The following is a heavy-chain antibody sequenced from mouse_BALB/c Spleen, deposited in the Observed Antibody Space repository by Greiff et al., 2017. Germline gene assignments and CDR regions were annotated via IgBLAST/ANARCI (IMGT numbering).Heavy chain of an antibody. CDR1: GFSLTSYG. J-gene: IGHJ1*01. CDR3: ASKAYGYFDV. CDR2: IWSGGST. D-gene: IGHD6-5*01. V-gene: IGHV2-2*02. Sequence: QVQLKQSGPGLVQPSQSLSITCTVSGFSLTSYGVHWVRQSPGKGLEWLGVIWSGGSTDYNAAFISRLSISKDNSKSQVFFKMNSLQANDTAIYYCASKAYGYFDVWGAGTTVTVSS.